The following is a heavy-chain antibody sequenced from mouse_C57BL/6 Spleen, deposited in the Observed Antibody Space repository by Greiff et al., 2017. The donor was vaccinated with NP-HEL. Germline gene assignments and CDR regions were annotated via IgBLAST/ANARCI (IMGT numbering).Heavy chain of an antibody. Sequence: VQLQQSGPELVKPGASVKISCKASGYSFTSYYMNWVKQSPEKSLEWIGEINPSTGGTTYNQKFKAKATLTVDKSSSTAYMQLKSLTSEDSSVYYCARSRGNYYDYWGQGTTLTVSS. CDR2: INPSTGGT. CDR3: ARSRGNYYDY. J-gene: IGHJ2*01. V-gene: IGHV1-42*01. CDR1: GYSFTSYY.